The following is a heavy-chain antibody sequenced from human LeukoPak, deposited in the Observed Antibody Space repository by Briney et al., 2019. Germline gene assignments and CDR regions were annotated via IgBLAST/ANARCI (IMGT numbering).Heavy chain of an antibody. D-gene: IGHD6-19*01. Sequence: SETLSLTCTVSGGSISSYYWSWIRQPPGKGLEWIGYIYYSGSTNYNPTLKSRVTISVDTSKNQFSLKLSSVTAADTAVYYCARRLAVAGTDDFDYWGQGTLVTVSS. J-gene: IGHJ4*02. V-gene: IGHV4-59*01. CDR3: ARRLAVAGTDDFDY. CDR1: GGSISSYY. CDR2: IYYSGST.